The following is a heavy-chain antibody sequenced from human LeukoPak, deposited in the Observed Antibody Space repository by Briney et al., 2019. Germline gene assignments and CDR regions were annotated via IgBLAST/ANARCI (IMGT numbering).Heavy chain of an antibody. J-gene: IGHJ4*02. CDR3: ASGAGRGGADWEFDY. Sequence: GGSLRLSCGVSGFIVSRNYISWVRQAPGKGLEWVSVIYSGGNTDYADSVRGGFTISRDISKNTVYLQMNSLRSEDTAVYHCASGAGRGGADWEFDYWGQGTLVTVSS. CDR1: GFIVSRNY. V-gene: IGHV3-66*01. CDR2: IYSGGNT. D-gene: IGHD2-21*02.